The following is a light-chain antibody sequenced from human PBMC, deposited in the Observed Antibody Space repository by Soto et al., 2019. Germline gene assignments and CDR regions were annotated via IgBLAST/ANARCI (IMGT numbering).Light chain of an antibody. CDR1: SGHSSYA. Sequence: QLVLTQSPSASASLGASVKLTCTLSSGHSSYAIAWHQQQPEKGPRYLMKLNSDGSHSKGDGIPDRFSGSSSWAERYLTISRLQSEGGAGLFFQTRVTGIYVFGTGTKLTVL. V-gene: IGLV4-69*01. CDR3: QTRVTGIYV. CDR2: LNSDGSH. J-gene: IGLJ1*01.